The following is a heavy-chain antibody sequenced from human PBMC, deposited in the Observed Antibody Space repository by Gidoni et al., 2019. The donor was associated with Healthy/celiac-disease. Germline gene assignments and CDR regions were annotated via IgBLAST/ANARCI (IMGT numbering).Heavy chain of an antibody. CDR2: IYYSGST. Sequence: QVQLQESGPGLVKPSQTLSLTCTVSGGSISSGGYYWSWIRQHPGKGLEWIGYIYYSGSTYYNPSLKSRVTISVDTSKNQFSLKLSSVTAADMAVYYCARSDYYDSSGYNGFDYWGQGTLVTVSS. CDR3: ARSDYYDSSGYNGFDY. CDR1: GGSISSGGYY. D-gene: IGHD3-22*01. J-gene: IGHJ4*02. V-gene: IGHV4-31*03.